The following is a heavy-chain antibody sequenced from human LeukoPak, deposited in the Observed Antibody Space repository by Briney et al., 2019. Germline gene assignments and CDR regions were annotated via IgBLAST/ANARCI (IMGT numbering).Heavy chain of an antibody. Sequence: GGSLRLSCAASGFTFSDYYMSWIRQAPGKGLEWVSYISSSGSTIYYADSVKGRFTISRDNAKNSLYLQMNSLRAEDTAVYYCARGLEEAARPGPLDYWGQETLVTVSS. CDR1: GFTFSDYY. D-gene: IGHD6-6*01. CDR2: ISSSGSTI. J-gene: IGHJ4*02. CDR3: ARGLEEAARPGPLDY. V-gene: IGHV3-11*04.